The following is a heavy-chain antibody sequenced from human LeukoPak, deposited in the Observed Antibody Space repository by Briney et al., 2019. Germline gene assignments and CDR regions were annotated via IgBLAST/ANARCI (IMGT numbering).Heavy chain of an antibody. Sequence: GGPLRLSCAASGFTFSSYAMSWVRQAPGKGLEWVSAISGSGGSTYYADSVKGRFTISRDNSKNTLYLQMNSLRAEDTAVYYCAKARGTNDFWSGYYSTSCYFDYWGQGTLVTVSS. CDR2: ISGSGGST. V-gene: IGHV3-23*01. CDR1: GFTFSSYA. D-gene: IGHD3-3*01. CDR3: AKARGTNDFWSGYYSTSCYFDY. J-gene: IGHJ4*02.